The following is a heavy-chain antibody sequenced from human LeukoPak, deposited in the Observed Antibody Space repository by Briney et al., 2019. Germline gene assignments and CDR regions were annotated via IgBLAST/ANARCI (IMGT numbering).Heavy chain of an antibody. CDR2: IKSKTDGGTT. CDR1: GFTFSNAW. CDR3: TTDSSLLWFGELRYYYYYGMDV. D-gene: IGHD3-10*01. V-gene: IGHV3-15*01. J-gene: IGHJ6*04. Sequence: GSLRLSCAASGFTFSNAWMSWVRQAPGKGLEWVGRIKSKTDGGTTDYAAPVKGRFTISRDDSKNTLYLQMNSLKTEDTAVYYCTTDSSLLWFGELRYYYYYGMDVWGKGTTVTVPS.